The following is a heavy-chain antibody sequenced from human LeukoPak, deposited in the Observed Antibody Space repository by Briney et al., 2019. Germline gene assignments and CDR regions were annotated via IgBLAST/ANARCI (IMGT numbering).Heavy chain of an antibody. Sequence: ASVKVSCKASGYTFTSYYMHWVRQAPGQGLEWMGIINPSGGSTSYAQKFQGRVTMTRDTSTSTVYMELSSLRSEDTAVYYCAREPDRYDGSGSYFDYWGQGTLVTVSS. CDR1: GYTFTSYY. CDR2: INPSGGST. V-gene: IGHV1-46*01. J-gene: IGHJ4*02. CDR3: AREPDRYDGSGSYFDY. D-gene: IGHD3-10*01.